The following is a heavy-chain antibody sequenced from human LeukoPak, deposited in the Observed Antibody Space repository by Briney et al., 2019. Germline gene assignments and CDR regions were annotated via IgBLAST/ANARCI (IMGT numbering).Heavy chain of an antibody. D-gene: IGHD4-11*01. V-gene: IGHV3-7*04. J-gene: IGHJ4*02. Sequence: GGSLRLSCAASGFTFSDAWMSWVRQAPGKGLQRVANIKTDGSEKYYVDSVKGRFTISRDNAKNSLYLQMNRLRAEDTAVYYCARGAYSKSSFDYWGQGTLVTVSS. CDR1: GFTFSDAW. CDR3: ARGAYSKSSFDY. CDR2: IKTDGSEK.